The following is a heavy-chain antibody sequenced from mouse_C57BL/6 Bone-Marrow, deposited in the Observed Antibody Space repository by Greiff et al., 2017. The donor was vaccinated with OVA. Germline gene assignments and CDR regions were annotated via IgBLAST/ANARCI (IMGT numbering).Heavy chain of an antibody. CDR2: IDPSDSYT. J-gene: IGHJ4*01. Sequence: VKLQQPGAELVKPGASVKLSCKASGYTFTSYWMQWVKQRPGQGLEWIGEIDPSDSYTNYNQKFKGKATLTVDTSSSTAYMQLSSLTSEDSAVDYCAREGLYYYGSSTYYAMDYWGQGTSVTVSS. CDR3: AREGLYYYGSSTYYAMDY. V-gene: IGHV1-50*01. D-gene: IGHD1-1*01. CDR1: GYTFTSYW.